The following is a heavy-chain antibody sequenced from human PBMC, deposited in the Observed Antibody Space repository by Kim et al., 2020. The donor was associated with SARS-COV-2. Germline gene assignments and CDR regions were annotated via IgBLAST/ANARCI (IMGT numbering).Heavy chain of an antibody. CDR3: ARERRIVVVPVIDYFDF. J-gene: IGHJ4*02. V-gene: IGHV3-11*01. CDR2: ISGDGDTL. Sequence: GGSLRLSCAASGFIFSDYYMTWIRQTPGKGLEWISYISGDGDTLYYDDSIKGRFTISRDNSRKSVFLQMNSLRAEDTAVYYCARERRIVVVPVIDYFDFWGQGALVTVSS. CDR1: GFIFSDYY. D-gene: IGHD2-21*02.